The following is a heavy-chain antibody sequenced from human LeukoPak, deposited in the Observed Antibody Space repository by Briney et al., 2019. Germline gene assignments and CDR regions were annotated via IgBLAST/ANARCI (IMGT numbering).Heavy chain of an antibody. D-gene: IGHD6-19*01. Sequence: SETLSLTCAVSGYSISSGYYWGWIRQPPGKGLEWIGSIYNSGNTYYNPSLKSRVTISVDTSKNQFSLKLSSVTAADTAVYYCARRHASGWYFDYWGQGTLVTVSS. V-gene: IGHV4-38-2*01. CDR2: IYNSGNT. CDR1: GYSISSGYY. CDR3: ARRHASGWYFDY. J-gene: IGHJ4*02.